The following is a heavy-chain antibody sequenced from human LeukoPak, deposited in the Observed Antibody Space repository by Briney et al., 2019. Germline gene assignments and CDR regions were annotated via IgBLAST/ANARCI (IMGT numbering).Heavy chain of an antibody. D-gene: IGHD5-24*01. V-gene: IGHV4-34*01. CDR3: ARDQGGYNSLDY. J-gene: IGHJ4*02. Sequence: SETLSLTCAVYGGSFSGYYWSWIRQPPGKGLEWIGEINHSGSTNYNPSLKSRVTISVDTSKNQFSLKLSSVTAADTAVYYCARDQGGYNSLDYWGQGTLVTVSS. CDR1: GGSFSGYY. CDR2: INHSGST.